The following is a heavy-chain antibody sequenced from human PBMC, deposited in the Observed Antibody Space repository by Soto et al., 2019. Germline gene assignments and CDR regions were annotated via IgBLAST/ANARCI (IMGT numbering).Heavy chain of an antibody. Sequence: GGSLRLSCAASGFTFSSYAMSWVRQAPGKGLEWVAVIWDNGSNTYYADSVKGRFTISRDNSKNTLYLQMNSLRAEDTAVYYCARDVYYYDSSGYLTWGQGTLVTVSS. D-gene: IGHD3-22*01. V-gene: IGHV3-33*08. CDR3: ARDVYYYDSSGYLT. CDR2: IWDNGSNT. J-gene: IGHJ5*02. CDR1: GFTFSSYA.